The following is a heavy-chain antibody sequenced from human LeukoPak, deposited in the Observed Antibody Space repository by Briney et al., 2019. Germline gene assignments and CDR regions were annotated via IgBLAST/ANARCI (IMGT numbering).Heavy chain of an antibody. V-gene: IGHV3-23*01. D-gene: IGHD2-2*01. J-gene: IGHJ5*02. CDR1: GFTFSSYA. CDR2: ISGSGGST. Sequence: GGSLRLSCAASGFTFSSYAMSWVRQAPGKGLEWVSAISGSGGSTYYADSVKGRFTISRDNSKSTLYLQMNSLRAEDTAVYYCAKDPPSYCSSTSCPGGWFDPWGQGTLVTVSS. CDR3: AKDPPSYCSSTSCPGGWFDP.